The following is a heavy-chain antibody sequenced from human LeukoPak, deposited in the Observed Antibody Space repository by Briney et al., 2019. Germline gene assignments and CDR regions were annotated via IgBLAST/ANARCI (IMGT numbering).Heavy chain of an antibody. Sequence: GGSLRLSCAASGFTFSSYLMSWVRQAPGKGLEWVANIKQDGSEKYYVDSVKGRFTISRDNAKNTLYLQMNSLRAEDTAVYYCARRENYDILTGYYTWFDPWGQGTLVTVSS. D-gene: IGHD3-9*01. CDR3: ARRENYDILTGYYTWFDP. J-gene: IGHJ5*02. CDR1: GFTFSSYL. CDR2: IKQDGSEK. V-gene: IGHV3-7*01.